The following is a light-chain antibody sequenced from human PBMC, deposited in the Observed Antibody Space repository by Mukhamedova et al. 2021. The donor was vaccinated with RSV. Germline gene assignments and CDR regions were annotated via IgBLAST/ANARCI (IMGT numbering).Light chain of an antibody. J-gene: IGKJ3*01. CDR1: QSVLYSSNNKNY. Sequence: ATINCKSSQSVLYSSNNKNYLAWYQQKPGQPPKLLIYWASTRESGVPDRFSGSGSGTDFTLTISSLQAEDVAVYYCQQYYCTLFT. V-gene: IGKV4-1*01. CDR3: QQYYCTLFT. CDR2: WAS.